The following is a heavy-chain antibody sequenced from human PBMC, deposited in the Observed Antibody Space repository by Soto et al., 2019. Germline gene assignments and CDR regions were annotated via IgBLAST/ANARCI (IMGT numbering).Heavy chain of an antibody. CDR1: GASVNSENYY. J-gene: IGHJ5*02. Sequence: QVQLQESGPGLVKPSETLSLTCTVSGASVNSENYYWSWIRQPPGKGLEWIGYVYYSGSTNYNPSLKSRATISLDTYKNQFSLKMTSMTSADTAFYYCARAVLRFLQWFDPWGQGTLVIVSS. CDR2: VYYSGST. D-gene: IGHD3-3*01. CDR3: ARAVLRFLQWFDP. V-gene: IGHV4-61*01.